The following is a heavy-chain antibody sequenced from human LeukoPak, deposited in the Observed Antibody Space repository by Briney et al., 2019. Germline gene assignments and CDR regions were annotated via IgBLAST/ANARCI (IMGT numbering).Heavy chain of an antibody. D-gene: IGHD2-15*01. CDR3: ARRKGCSGGSCYGDTFDY. Sequence: SETLSLTCTVSGCSVSSYYWSWIRQPPGKGLEWIAYIHYSGSSYYNPFLKSRVTISVETSKNQFSLKLSSVTAADTAVYYCARRKGCSGGSCYGDTFDYWGQGTLVTVSS. CDR2: IHYSGSS. V-gene: IGHV4-59*08. CDR1: GCSVSSYY. J-gene: IGHJ4*02.